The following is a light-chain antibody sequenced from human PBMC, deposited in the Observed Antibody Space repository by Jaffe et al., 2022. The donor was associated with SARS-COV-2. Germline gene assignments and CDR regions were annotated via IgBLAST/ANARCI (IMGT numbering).Light chain of an antibody. V-gene: IGKV3-15*01. CDR1: QGVSRN. CDR2: GAS. CDR3: QQYNNWPPLT. J-gene: IGKJ4*01. Sequence: EIVMTQSPATLSVSPGERATLSCRASQGVSRNLAWYQQKPGQAPRLLIYGASTRATGIPVRFSGGGSGTEFTLTISSLQSEDFAVYYCQQYNNWPPLTFGGGTKVEIK.